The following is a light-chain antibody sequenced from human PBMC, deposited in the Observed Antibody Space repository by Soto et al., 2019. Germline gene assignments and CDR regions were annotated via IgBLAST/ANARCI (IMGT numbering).Light chain of an antibody. J-gene: IGLJ2*01. CDR1: NSDVGGYNY. CDR2: DVS. V-gene: IGLV2-14*01. CDR3: SSYTSSSARV. Sequence: QSALTQPASVSGSPGQSITISCPGTNSDVGGYNYVSWYQQHPGKAPKLMIYDVSNPPSGVSNRFSGSKSGNTASLTISGLQAEDEGDYYCSSYTSSSARVFGGGTKLTVL.